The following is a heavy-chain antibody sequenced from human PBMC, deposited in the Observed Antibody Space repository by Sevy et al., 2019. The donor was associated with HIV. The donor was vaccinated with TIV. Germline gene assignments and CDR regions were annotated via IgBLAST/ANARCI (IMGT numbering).Heavy chain of an antibody. CDR2: IYYNGHI. V-gene: IGHV4-59*08. Sequence: SETLSLTCTASGGSITSLYWNWIRQPPGKGLEWIANIYYNGHINYNPSLKSRVTLSLDKSKKQFSLRLSSVTAAETAMYYCAGENAWGRGYSWGQGTLVTVSS. CDR1: GGSITSLY. J-gene: IGHJ4*02. D-gene: IGHD1-26*01. CDR3: AGENAWGRGYS.